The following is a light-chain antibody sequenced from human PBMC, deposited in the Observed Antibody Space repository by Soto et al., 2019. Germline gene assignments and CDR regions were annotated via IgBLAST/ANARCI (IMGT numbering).Light chain of an antibody. J-gene: IGKJ1*01. CDR2: QTS. V-gene: IGKV3-11*01. CDR3: HQRQSWPRT. CDR1: QSVTSD. Sequence: EIVMTQSPATLSVSPGERAALSCRASQSVTSDFLVWYQQKPGQAPRLLIYQTSLRAAGIPARFSASGSGTDFTLTISDVQPEDFALYYCHQRQSWPRTFGQGTKVDIK.